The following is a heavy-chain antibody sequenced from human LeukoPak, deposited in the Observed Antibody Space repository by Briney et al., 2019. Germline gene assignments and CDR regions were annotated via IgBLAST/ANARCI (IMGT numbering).Heavy chain of an antibody. CDR1: GYTFTGYY. V-gene: IGHV1-2*02. J-gene: IGHJ4*02. D-gene: IGHD6-19*01. CDR2: INPNSGGT. CDR3: AREAAVAGRGSYFDY. Sequence: ASVKVSCKASGYTFTGYYMHWVRQAPGQGLEWMGWINPNSGGTNYAQKFQGRVTMTRDTPISTAYMELSRLRSDDTAVYYCAREAAVAGRGSYFDYWGQGTLVTVSS.